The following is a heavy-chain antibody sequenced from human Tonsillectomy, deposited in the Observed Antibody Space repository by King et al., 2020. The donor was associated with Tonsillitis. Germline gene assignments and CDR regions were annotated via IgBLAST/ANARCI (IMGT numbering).Heavy chain of an antibody. CDR3: ARDRYDYHSREYFFDS. CDR1: GDPFINYA. Sequence: VQLVESGAEVKRPGSSVKVSCKSSGDPFINYAITWVRQAPGQGLEWMGRVVPLFALSNYAQKFQGRVTITADRSRSTSYMEVSSLRSDDTAVYYCARDRYDYHSREYFFDSWGQGTLVTVS. D-gene: IGHD5-12*01. J-gene: IGHJ4*02. CDR2: VVPLFALS. V-gene: IGHV1-69*09.